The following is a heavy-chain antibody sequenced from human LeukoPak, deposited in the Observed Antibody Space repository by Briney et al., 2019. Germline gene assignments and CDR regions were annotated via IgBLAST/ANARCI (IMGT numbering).Heavy chain of an antibody. V-gene: IGHV4-39*01. CDR3: ARPANDILTGYPLYYFDY. CDR2: IYYSGST. D-gene: IGHD3-9*01. J-gene: IGHJ4*02. Sequence: PSETLSLTCTASGGSISSSSYYWGWIRQPPGKGLEWIGSIYYSGSTYYNPSLKSRVTISVDTSKNQFSLKLSSVTAADTAVYYCARPANDILTGYPLYYFDYWGQGTLVTVSS. CDR1: GGSISSSSYY.